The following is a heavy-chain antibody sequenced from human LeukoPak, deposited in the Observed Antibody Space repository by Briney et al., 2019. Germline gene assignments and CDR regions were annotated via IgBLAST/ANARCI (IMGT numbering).Heavy chain of an antibody. CDR2: FYYSGST. Sequence: PSETLSLTCTVSGASISSYYWSWIRQPPGKGLEWIGYFYYSGSTNYNPSLKSRVTLSVDTSKNQYSLKLSSVTAADTAVYYCAREAAFDMWGQGTMVTVSS. CDR3: AREAAFDM. CDR1: GASISSYY. V-gene: IGHV4-59*01. J-gene: IGHJ3*02.